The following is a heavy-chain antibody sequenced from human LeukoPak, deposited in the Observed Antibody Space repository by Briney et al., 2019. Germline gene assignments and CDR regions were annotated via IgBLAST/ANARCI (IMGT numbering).Heavy chain of an antibody. Sequence: PSETLSLTCTVSGGSISSYYWSWIRQPPGKGLEWIGYICYSGGTNYNPSLKSRVTISVDTSKNQFSLKLSSVTAADTAVYYCASFYFDSSGYYSLGLVWGQGTLVTVSS. CDR1: GGSISSYY. J-gene: IGHJ4*02. CDR2: ICYSGGT. V-gene: IGHV4-59*08. CDR3: ASFYFDSSGYYSLGLV. D-gene: IGHD3-22*01.